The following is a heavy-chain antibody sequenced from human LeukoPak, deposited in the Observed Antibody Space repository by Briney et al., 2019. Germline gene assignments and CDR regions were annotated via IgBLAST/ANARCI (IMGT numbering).Heavy chain of an antibody. D-gene: IGHD3-3*01. V-gene: IGHV1-24*01. Sequence: GASVKVSCKVSGYTLTELSMHWVRQSPGKGLEWMGGFDPEDGETIYAQKFQGRVTMTEDTSTDTAYMELSSLRSEDTAVYYCATDGRGGYSTFDYWGQGTLVTVSS. CDR2: FDPEDGET. J-gene: IGHJ4*02. CDR1: GYTLTELS. CDR3: ATDGRGGYSTFDY.